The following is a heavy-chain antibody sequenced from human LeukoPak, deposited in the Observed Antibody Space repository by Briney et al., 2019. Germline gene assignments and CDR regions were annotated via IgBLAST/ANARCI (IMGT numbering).Heavy chain of an antibody. Sequence: PSETLSLTCTVSGGSISSYYWSWIRQPPGKGLEWIGYIYYSGSTNYNPSLKSRVTISVDTSKNQFSLKLSSVTAADTAGYYCARRGGSYSRRSGRYFDLWGRGTLVTVSS. CDR2: IYYSGST. CDR1: GGSISSYY. J-gene: IGHJ2*01. CDR3: ARRGGSYSRRSGRYFDL. V-gene: IGHV4-59*12. D-gene: IGHD1-26*01.